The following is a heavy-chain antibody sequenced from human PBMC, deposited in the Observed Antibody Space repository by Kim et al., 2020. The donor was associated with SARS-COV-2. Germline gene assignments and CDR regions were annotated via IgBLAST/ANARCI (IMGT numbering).Heavy chain of an antibody. Sequence: GGSLRLSCAASGFTFNNFWVTWVRQAPGKGLEWVANINQAGGGKHYVDSVKGRFTISRDNAKNSLYLQMNSLRGEDTALYYCEEYSNGIEYWGQGTLVTVSS. J-gene: IGHJ4*02. CDR2: INQAGGGK. CDR3: EEYSNGIEY. D-gene: IGHD4-4*01. CDR1: GFTFNNFW. V-gene: IGHV3-7*01.